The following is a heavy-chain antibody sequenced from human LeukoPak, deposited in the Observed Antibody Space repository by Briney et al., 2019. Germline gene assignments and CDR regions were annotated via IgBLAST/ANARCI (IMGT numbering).Heavy chain of an antibody. CDR1: GFTFGSYG. J-gene: IGHJ1*01. Sequence: GGSLRLSCAASGFTFGSYGMSWVRQAPGRGLEWVSFITPNADRASYADSVEGRFTISRDNPRNTLYMQMNSLRDEDTAVYYCAIMHGYYDGSGYWVQWGQGTLVAVSS. CDR2: ITPNADRA. V-gene: IGHV3-23*01. CDR3: AIMHGYYDGSGYWVQ. D-gene: IGHD3-22*01.